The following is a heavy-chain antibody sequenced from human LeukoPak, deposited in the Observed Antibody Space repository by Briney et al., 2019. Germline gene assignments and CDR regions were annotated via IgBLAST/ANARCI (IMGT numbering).Heavy chain of an antibody. J-gene: IGHJ4*02. CDR3: ARGPSNYVH. CDR1: GFTFSSYA. D-gene: IGHD4-11*01. CDR2: ISYDGSNK. Sequence: PGGSLRLSCAASGFTFSSYAMHWVRQAPGKGLEWVAVISYDGSNKYYADSVKGRFTISRDNSKNTLYLQMNSLRAEDTAVYYCARGPSNYVHWGQGTLVTVSS. V-gene: IGHV3-30-3*01.